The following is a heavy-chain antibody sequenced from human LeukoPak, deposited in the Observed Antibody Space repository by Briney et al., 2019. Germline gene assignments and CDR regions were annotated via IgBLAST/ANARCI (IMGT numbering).Heavy chain of an antibody. CDR1: GDSITSYH. D-gene: IGHD1-1*01. CDR2: IHYTGTT. Sequence: SETLSLTCTVSGDSITSYHWSWIRQPPGKGPEWIGFIHYTGTTNYSPSLRSRVTISVDTSKNQFSLKLSSVTAADTAAYYCARDTGRDGGFDYWGQGTLVTVSS. V-gene: IGHV4-59*01. CDR3: ARDTGRDGGFDY. J-gene: IGHJ4*02.